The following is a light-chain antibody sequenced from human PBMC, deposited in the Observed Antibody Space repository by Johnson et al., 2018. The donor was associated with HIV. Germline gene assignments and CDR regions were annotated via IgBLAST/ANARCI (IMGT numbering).Light chain of an antibody. CDR1: SSNIGNNY. J-gene: IGLJ1*01. Sequence: QSVLTQPPSVSAAPGQKVTISCSGSSSNIGNNYVSWYQQLHGTAPKLLIYENNKRPQGIPDRFSGAKSGTSATLGITGLQTGDEADYYCVTYDTSLSAGGVFGTGTKVSVL. CDR2: ENN. V-gene: IGLV1-51*02. CDR3: VTYDTSLSAGGV.